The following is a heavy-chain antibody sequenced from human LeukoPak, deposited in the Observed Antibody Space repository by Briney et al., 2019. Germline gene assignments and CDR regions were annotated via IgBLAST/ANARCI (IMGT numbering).Heavy chain of an antibody. CDR3: ARALDCSSTTCYYYYYGMDV. CDR2: IYISGST. D-gene: IGHD2-2*01. CDR1: GGSISSYY. J-gene: IGHJ6*02. V-gene: IGHV4-4*07. Sequence: PSETLSLTCTVSGGSISSYYWSWLRQPAGKGLEWIGRIYISGSTNYNPSLKSRVTMSVDMSKKQFSLKLSSVTAADTAVYYCARALDCSSTTCYYYYYGMDVWGQGTTVTVFS.